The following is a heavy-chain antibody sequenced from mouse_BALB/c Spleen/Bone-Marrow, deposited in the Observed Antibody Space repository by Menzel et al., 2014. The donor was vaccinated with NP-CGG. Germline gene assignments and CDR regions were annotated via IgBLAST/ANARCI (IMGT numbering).Heavy chain of an antibody. CDR1: GYTFTDYA. V-gene: IGHV1S137*01. CDR2: ISTNYGDA. Sequence: VKLMESGAELVRPGVSVKISCKGSGYTFTDYAMHWVKQSHAKSLEWIGVISTNYGDASYNQKFEGKATMTVDKSSSTAYMELARLTSEDSXXXXXXXXRXXXGFAHWGXGTLVTVSA. CDR3: XXXRXXXGFAH. J-gene: IGHJ3*01.